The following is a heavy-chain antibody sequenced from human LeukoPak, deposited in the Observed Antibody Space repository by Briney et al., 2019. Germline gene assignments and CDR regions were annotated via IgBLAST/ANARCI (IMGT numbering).Heavy chain of an antibody. V-gene: IGHV4-4*07. D-gene: IGHD2-21*02. Sequence: SETLSLTCTVSGGSISSYYWSWIRQPAGKGLGWSGRIYTSGSTNYNPSLKSRVTMSVDTSKNQFSLKLSSVTAADTAVYYCAIDDSQGFDPWGQGTLVTVSS. J-gene: IGHJ5*02. CDR2: IYTSGST. CDR1: GGSISSYY. CDR3: AIDDSQGFDP.